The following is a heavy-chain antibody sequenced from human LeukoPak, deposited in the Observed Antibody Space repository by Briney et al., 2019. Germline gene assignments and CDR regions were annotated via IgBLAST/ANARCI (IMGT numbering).Heavy chain of an antibody. CDR3: ARGFQTPRFAIFGVARNTRLDY. V-gene: IGHV1-8*03. J-gene: IGHJ4*02. D-gene: IGHD3-3*01. Sequence: GASVKVSCKASGYTFTSYDINWVRQATGQGLEWMGWMNPNSGNTGYAQKFQGRVTITRNTSISTAYMELSSLRSEDAAVYYCARGFQTPRFAIFGVARNTRLDYWGQGTLVTVSS. CDR1: GYTFTSYD. CDR2: MNPNSGNT.